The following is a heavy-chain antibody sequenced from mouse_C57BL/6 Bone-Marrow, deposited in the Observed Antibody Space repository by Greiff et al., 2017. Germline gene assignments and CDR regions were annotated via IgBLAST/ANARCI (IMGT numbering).Heavy chain of an antibody. CDR3: ARDGYYDAMDY. V-gene: IGHV1-81*01. D-gene: IGHD2-3*01. CDR2: IYPRSGNT. J-gene: IGHJ4*01. Sequence: QVQLKQSGAELARPGASVTLSCKASGYTFTSYGISWVKQRTGQGLEWIGEIYPRSGNTYYNEKFKGKATLTADKSSSTAYMELRSLTSEDSAVYFCARDGYYDAMDYWGQGTSVTVSS. CDR1: GYTFTSYG.